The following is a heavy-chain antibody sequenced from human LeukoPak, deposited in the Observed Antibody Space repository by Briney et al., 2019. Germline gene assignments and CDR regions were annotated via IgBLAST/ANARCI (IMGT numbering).Heavy chain of an antibody. Sequence: GGSLRLSCAASGFTFSSYAMHWVRQAPGKGLEWVAVISYDGSNKYYADSVKGRFTISRDNSKNTPYLQMNSLRAEDTAVYYCARVGYGGNSGGFDYWGQGTLVTVSS. CDR3: ARVGYGGNSGGFDY. D-gene: IGHD4-23*01. CDR2: ISYDGSNK. V-gene: IGHV3-30-3*01. CDR1: GFTFSSYA. J-gene: IGHJ4*02.